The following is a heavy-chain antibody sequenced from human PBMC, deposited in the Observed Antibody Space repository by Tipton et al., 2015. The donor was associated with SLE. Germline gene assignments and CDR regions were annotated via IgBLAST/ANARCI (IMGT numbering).Heavy chain of an antibody. CDR3: ARGSDGDYVRFFDV. V-gene: IGHV4-4*07. Sequence: TLSLTCTVSGGSISGYHWSWIRQPAGKGLEWIGRIYISGNTNYNPSLKSRVTMSVATSQNQFSLKLSSVTAADTAVYYCARGSDGDYVRFFDVWGPGTLVTVSS. CDR1: GGSISGYH. D-gene: IGHD4-17*01. CDR2: IYISGNT. J-gene: IGHJ2*01.